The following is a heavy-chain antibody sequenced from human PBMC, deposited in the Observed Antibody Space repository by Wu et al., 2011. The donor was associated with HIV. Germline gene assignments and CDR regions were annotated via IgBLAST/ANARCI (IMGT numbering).Heavy chain of an antibody. CDR2: IIPIFGTA. CDR3: ARGIPITMIVVVNSVDPLYFDY. J-gene: IGHJ4*01. D-gene: IGHD3-22*01. CDR1: GGTFSSYG. V-gene: IGHV1-69*05. Sequence: QVQLVQSGAEVKKPGSSVKVYCKASGGTFSSYGISWVRQAPGQGPEWMGGIIPIFGTANYAQKFQGRVTITTDESTSTAYMELSSLRSEDTAVYYCARGIPITMIVVVNSVDPLYFDYWGQGNPGHRLL.